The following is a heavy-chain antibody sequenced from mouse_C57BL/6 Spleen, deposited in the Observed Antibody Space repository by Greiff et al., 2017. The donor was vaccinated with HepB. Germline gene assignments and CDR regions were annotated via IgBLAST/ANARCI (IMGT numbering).Heavy chain of an antibody. Sequence: QVQLQQSGPELVKPGASVKLSCKASGYTFTSYDINWVKQRPGQGLEWIGWIYPRDGSTKYNEKFKGKATLTVDTSSSTAYMELHSLTSEDSAVYFCARGNYYGSRTGLWYFDVWGTGTTVTVSS. J-gene: IGHJ1*03. CDR3: ARGNYYGSRTGLWYFDV. CDR1: GYTFTSYD. V-gene: IGHV1-85*01. CDR2: IYPRDGST. D-gene: IGHD1-1*01.